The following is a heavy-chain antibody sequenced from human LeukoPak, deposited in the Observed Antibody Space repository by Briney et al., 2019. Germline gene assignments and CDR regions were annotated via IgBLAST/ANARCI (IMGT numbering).Heavy chain of an antibody. J-gene: IGHJ6*03. D-gene: IGHD6-6*01. CDR3: AKCGSSSSDPDYYMDV. CDR2: ISSSSSYI. V-gene: IGHV3-21*01. Sequence: GGSLRLSCAASGFTFSSYGMNWVRQAPGKGLEWVSSISSSSSYIYYADSVKGRFTISRDNAKNSLYLQMNSLRAEDTAVYYCAKCGSSSSDPDYYMDVWGKGTTVTVSS. CDR1: GFTFSSYG.